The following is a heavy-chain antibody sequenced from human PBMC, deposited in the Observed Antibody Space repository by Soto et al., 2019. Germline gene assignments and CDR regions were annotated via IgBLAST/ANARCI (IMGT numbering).Heavy chain of an antibody. V-gene: IGHV3-30-3*01. Sequence: QVQLVESGGGVVQPGRSLRLSCAASGFTFSSYAMHWVRQAPGKGLEWVAVISYDGSNKYYADSVKGRFTISRDNSKNTLSLQMNSLRAEDTAVYYCARVSSSGWYGDFDYWGQGTLVTVSS. CDR2: ISYDGSNK. J-gene: IGHJ4*02. D-gene: IGHD6-19*01. CDR3: ARVSSSGWYGDFDY. CDR1: GFTFSSYA.